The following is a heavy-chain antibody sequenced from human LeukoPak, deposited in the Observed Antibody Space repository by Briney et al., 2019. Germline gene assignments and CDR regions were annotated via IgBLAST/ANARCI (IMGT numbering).Heavy chain of an antibody. CDR2: IHTSGST. D-gene: IGHD6-19*01. J-gene: IGHJ4*02. V-gene: IGHV4-4*07. Sequence: PSGTLSLTCTVSGGSINTYYWTWIRQSAGKGLEWTGRIHTSGSTNYNPSLKSRVTMSVDTSRNQFSLKVNSVTAADTGVYYCARAPEFSSGWLLDCWGQGSLVTVSS. CDR3: ARAPEFSSGWLLDC. CDR1: GGSINTYY.